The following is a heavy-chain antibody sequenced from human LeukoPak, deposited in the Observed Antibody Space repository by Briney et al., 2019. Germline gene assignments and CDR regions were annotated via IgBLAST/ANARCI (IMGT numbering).Heavy chain of an antibody. CDR1: GYSISSGYY. Sequence: SETLSLTCTVSGYSISSGYYWSWIRQPPGKGLEWIGEINHSGSTNYNPSLKSRVTISVDTSKNQFSLKLSSVTAADTAVYYCASRAIAAPRKPFDYWGQGTLVTVSS. CDR2: INHSGST. J-gene: IGHJ4*02. CDR3: ASRAIAAPRKPFDY. D-gene: IGHD6-13*01. V-gene: IGHV4-38-2*02.